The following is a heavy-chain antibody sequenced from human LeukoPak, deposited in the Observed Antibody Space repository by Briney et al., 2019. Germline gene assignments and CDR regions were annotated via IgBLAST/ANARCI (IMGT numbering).Heavy chain of an antibody. J-gene: IGHJ4*02. CDR1: GGSISSSSYY. V-gene: IGHV4-39*01. CDR3: ARQYIAVAGTGYFDY. D-gene: IGHD6-19*01. Sequence: PSETLSLTCTVSGGSISSSSYYWGWIRQPPGRGLEWFGRIFLSGTTYYNPSIKSRVTISVDTSKNQFSLKLSSVTAADTAVYYCARQYIAVAGTGYFDYWGQGTLVTVSS. CDR2: IFLSGTT.